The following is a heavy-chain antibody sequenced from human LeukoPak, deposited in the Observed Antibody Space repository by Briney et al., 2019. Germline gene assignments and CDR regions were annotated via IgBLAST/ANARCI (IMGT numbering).Heavy chain of an antibody. D-gene: IGHD2-2*01. CDR2: IKQDGSEK. CDR3: ARVVVVPADRGVFDY. Sequence: GGSLRLSCVASGFTFSSYWMSWVRQAPGKGLEWVANIKQDGSEKYYVDSVKGRFTISRDNAKNSLYLQMNSLRAEDTAVYYCARVVVVPADRGVFDYWGQGTLVTVSS. J-gene: IGHJ4*02. V-gene: IGHV3-7*01. CDR1: GFTFSSYW.